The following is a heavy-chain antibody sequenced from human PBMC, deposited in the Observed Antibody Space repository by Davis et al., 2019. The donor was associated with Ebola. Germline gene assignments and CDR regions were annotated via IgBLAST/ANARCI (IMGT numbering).Heavy chain of an antibody. CDR2: IIPMVGTV. Sequence: AASVKVSCKASGGTFSTYDINWVRQAPGQGLEWMGRIIPMVGTVTYAQKFQGRVTITADKSTSTAYMEMSGLRSEDTAVYYCARDLGRYDDHWGQGTLVTVSS. D-gene: IGHD1-26*01. J-gene: IGHJ4*02. V-gene: IGHV1-69*04. CDR3: ARDLGRYDDH. CDR1: GGTFSTYD.